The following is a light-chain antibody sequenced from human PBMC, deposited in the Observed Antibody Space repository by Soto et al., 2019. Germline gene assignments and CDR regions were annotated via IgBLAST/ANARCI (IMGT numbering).Light chain of an antibody. J-gene: IGKJ4*01. CDR3: QQYDDLPLT. Sequence: DSPLTQYPSSLSESVGDRITITRQASRDISQYLSRYQQKQGKAPQLLVYAASKLQTGVPSRFSGSASGTDFTFAISSLQPEDLATYFCQQYDDLPLTFGGGTQVEVK. V-gene: IGKV1-33*01. CDR1: RDISQY. CDR2: AAS.